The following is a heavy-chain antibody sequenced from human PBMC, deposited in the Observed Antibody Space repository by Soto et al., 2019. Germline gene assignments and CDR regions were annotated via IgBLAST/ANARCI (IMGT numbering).Heavy chain of an antibody. Sequence: GASVKVSCKVSGYTLTELSMHCVRQTPGKGLEWMGGFDPEDGETVYAQRVQGRVTMTEDTSTDTAYMELSSLRSEDTAVYYCATDRPPTIFGPVNYWGQGTLVTVSS. CDR1: GYTLTELS. V-gene: IGHV1-24*01. J-gene: IGHJ4*02. CDR2: FDPEDGET. D-gene: IGHD3-3*01. CDR3: ATDRPPTIFGPVNY.